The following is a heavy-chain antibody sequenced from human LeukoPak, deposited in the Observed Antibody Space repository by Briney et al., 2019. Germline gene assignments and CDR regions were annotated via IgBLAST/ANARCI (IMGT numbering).Heavy chain of an antibody. CDR3: ARHYYGSGTYPPRGNWFDP. CDR2: IYYSGST. V-gene: IGHV4-59*01. D-gene: IGHD3-10*01. J-gene: IGHJ5*02. Sequence: SETLSLTCTVSGGSISSYYWSWIRQSPGKGLEWIGYIYYSGSTNYNPSLKSRVTISVDTSKNQFSLKLSSVTAADTAVYYCARHYYGSGTYPPRGNWFDPWGQGTLVTVSS. CDR1: GGSISSYY.